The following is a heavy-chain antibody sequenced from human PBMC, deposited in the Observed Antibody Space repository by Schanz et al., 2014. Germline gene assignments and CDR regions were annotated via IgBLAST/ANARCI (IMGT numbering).Heavy chain of an antibody. V-gene: IGHV3-11*04. CDR2: IGSSSSRI. J-gene: IGHJ4*02. CDR3: VRDSFFAFDY. D-gene: IGHD3-3*01. Sequence: VQLVESGGGLVEPGGSLRLSCAASGFSFSDYYMSWIRQAPGKGLEWISYIGSSSSRIDHADSVKGRFTISRDNAKNSVFLQMNGLRAEDTAVYYCVRDSFFAFDYWGQGTLVTVSS. CDR1: GFSFSDYY.